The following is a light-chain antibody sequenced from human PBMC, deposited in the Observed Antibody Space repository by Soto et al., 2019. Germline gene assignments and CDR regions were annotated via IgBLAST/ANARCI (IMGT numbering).Light chain of an antibody. CDR3: QQYNSWPYT. J-gene: IGKJ2*01. V-gene: IGKV3-15*01. CDR1: ESISSN. CDR2: GAS. Sequence: EILMTQSAATLSVSPGERATLSCRASESISSNLAWYQQKPGQAPRLLIYGASTRATAITARFSGSGSGTEFPLTITDLQSEDFAVYYCQQYNSWPYTFGQGTKLEI.